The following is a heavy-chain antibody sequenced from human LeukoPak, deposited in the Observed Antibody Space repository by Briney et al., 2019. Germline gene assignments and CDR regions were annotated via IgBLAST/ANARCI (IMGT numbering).Heavy chain of an antibody. J-gene: IGHJ6*02. V-gene: IGHV3-30-3*01. CDR1: GFTFSSYA. CDR3: ARVRYYDSSGYSDYYYYYGMDV. CDR2: ISYDGSNK. D-gene: IGHD3-22*01. Sequence: GGSLRLSCAASGFTFSSYAMHWVRQAPGKGLEWVAVISYDGSNKYYADSVKGRLTICRDKSKNSLYLQMNSLRAEDTAVYYCARVRYYDSSGYSDYYYYYGMDVWGQGTTVTVSS.